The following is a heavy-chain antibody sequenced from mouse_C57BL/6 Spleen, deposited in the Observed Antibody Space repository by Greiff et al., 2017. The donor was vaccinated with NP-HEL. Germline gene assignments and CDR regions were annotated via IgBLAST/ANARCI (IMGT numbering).Heavy chain of an antibody. CDR3: ARDATVVPRGYFDV. J-gene: IGHJ1*03. CDR2: INPNYGTT. Sequence: LVESGPELVKPGASVKISCKASGYSFTDYNMNWVKQSNGKSLEWIGVINPNYGTTSYNQKFKGKATLTVDQSSSTAYMQLNSLTSEDSAVYYCARDATVVPRGYFDVWGTGTTVTVSS. D-gene: IGHD1-1*01. V-gene: IGHV1-39*01. CDR1: GYSFTDYN.